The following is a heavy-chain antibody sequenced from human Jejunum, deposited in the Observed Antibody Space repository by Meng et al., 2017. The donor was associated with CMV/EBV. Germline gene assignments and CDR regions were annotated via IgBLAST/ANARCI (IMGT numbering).Heavy chain of an antibody. V-gene: IGHV5-51*01. D-gene: IGHD2-2*01. J-gene: IGHJ6*02. Sequence: IAWVRQMAGKGLEWMGIIYPGDSDTRYSPSFQGQVTISADKSISTAYLQWTSLKASDTAMYYCARWDCSGTSCYGNFFYYYGMDVWGQGTTVTVSS. CDR3: ARWDCSGTSCYGNFFYYYGMDV. CDR2: IYPGDSDT.